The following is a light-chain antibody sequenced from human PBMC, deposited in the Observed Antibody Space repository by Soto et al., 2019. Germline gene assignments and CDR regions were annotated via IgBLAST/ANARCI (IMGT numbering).Light chain of an antibody. CDR2: GAS. V-gene: IGKV3-20*01. J-gene: IGKJ2*01. CDR1: QSVSSNF. CDR3: QGFGGGPPKYT. Sequence: VLAQSPGTLSLSPGERATLACRASQSVSSNFVAWYQHKVGQSPRLLMYGASIRAAGTPDRFSGSGTGTDFSLTITRVEPEDFAVYYCQGFGGGPPKYTFGEGTKLEI.